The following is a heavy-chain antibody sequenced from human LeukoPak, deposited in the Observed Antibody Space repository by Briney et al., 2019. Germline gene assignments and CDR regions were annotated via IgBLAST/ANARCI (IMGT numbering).Heavy chain of an antibody. CDR2: ISSSGSTI. V-gene: IGHV3-48*04. J-gene: IGHJ6*03. CDR3: ARDSTVWAAAGTGKYYYYYYMDV. CDR1: GFTFSSYA. Sequence: GGSLRLSCAASGFTFSSYAMSWVRQAPGKGLEWVSAISSSGSTIYYADSVKGRFTISRDNAKNSLYLQMNSLRAEDTAVYYCARDSTVWAAAGTGKYYYYYYMDVWGKGTTVTVSS. D-gene: IGHD6-13*01.